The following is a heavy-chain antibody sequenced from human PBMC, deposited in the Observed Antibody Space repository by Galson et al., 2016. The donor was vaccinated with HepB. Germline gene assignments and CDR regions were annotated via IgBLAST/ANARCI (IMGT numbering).Heavy chain of an antibody. CDR3: ARRGIFGVVGGFDV. J-gene: IGHJ6*02. V-gene: IGHV4-4*02. D-gene: IGHD3-3*01. CDR1: SGSISSTYW. CDR2: IYHSETT. Sequence: SETLSLTCAVSSGSISSTYWWTWVHQPPGKGPEWIGEIYHSETTNYNPSLKSRVTISVDESKNQFSLKLNSVTAADTAIYYGARRGIFGVVGGFDVWGQGTTVTVSS.